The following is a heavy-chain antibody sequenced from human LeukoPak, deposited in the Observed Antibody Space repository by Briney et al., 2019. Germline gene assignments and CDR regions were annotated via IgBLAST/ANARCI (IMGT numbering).Heavy chain of an antibody. CDR3: ARGSRCSGGSCYAYYYYYMDV. V-gene: IGHV4-59*11. Sequence: SETLSLTCTVSGGSISSHYWSWIRQPPGKGREWIGYIYYSGSTNYNPSLKSRVTISVDTSKNQFPLKLSSVTAADTAVYYCARGSRCSGGSCYAYYYYYMDVWGKGTTVTVSS. J-gene: IGHJ6*03. CDR2: IYYSGST. CDR1: GGSISSHY. D-gene: IGHD2-15*01.